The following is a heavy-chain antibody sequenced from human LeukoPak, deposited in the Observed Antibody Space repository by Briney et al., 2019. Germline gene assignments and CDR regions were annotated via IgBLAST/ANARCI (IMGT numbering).Heavy chain of an antibody. CDR3: AKAADWLAADYIDY. Sequence: PGRSLRLSCADSGVTFSSYGMHWVRQAPGKGLAWVAIIWYDGSNKYYADSVKGRFTISRDNSKNTLDLQMSSLRVEDTAVYYCAKAADWLAADYIDYWGQGTLVTVSS. J-gene: IGHJ4*02. CDR1: GVTFSSYG. CDR2: IWYDGSNK. D-gene: IGHD3-9*01. V-gene: IGHV3-33*06.